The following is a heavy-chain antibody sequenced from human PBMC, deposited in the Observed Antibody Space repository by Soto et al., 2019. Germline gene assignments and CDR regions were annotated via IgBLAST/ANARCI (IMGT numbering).Heavy chain of an antibody. Sequence: LRLSCAASGFTFSSYWMSWVRQAPGKGLEWVANIKQDGSEKYYVDSVKGRFTISRDNAKNSLYLQMNSLRAEDTAVYYCAREPGATIFGVVMHYYYYGMDVWGQGTTVTVSS. J-gene: IGHJ6*02. CDR3: AREPGATIFGVVMHYYYYGMDV. CDR2: IKQDGSEK. CDR1: GFTFSSYW. V-gene: IGHV3-7*01. D-gene: IGHD3-3*01.